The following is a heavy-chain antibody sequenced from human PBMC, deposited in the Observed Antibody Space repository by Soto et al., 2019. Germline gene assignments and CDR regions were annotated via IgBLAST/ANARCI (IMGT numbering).Heavy chain of an antibody. CDR3: ARDDVLCDGGRCYGVPLDV. V-gene: IGHV3-66*01. Sequence: GGSLRLSCAASGFTVSSKYMSWVRQAPGKGLEWVSLIQSGGPTYYADSVKGRFTISRDTSGNTVHLQMDSLRAEDTAVYYCARDDVLCDGGRCYGVPLDVWDKGTTVTVSS. D-gene: IGHD2-15*01. CDR2: IQSGGPT. CDR1: GFTVSSKY. J-gene: IGHJ6*04.